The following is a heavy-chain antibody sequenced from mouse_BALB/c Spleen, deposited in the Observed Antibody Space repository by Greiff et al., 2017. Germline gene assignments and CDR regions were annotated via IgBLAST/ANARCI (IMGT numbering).Heavy chain of an antibody. J-gene: IGHJ4*01. Sequence: EVKLMESGGGLVKPGGSLKLSCAASGFTFSDYYMYWVRQTPEKRLEWVATISDGGSYTYYPDSVNGRFTISRDNAKNNLYLQMSSLKSEDTAMYYCARGGNYSYYYAMDYWGQGTSVTVSS. CDR3: ARGGNYSYYYAMDY. D-gene: IGHD2-1*01. CDR2: ISDGGSYT. CDR1: GFTFSDYY. V-gene: IGHV5-4*02.